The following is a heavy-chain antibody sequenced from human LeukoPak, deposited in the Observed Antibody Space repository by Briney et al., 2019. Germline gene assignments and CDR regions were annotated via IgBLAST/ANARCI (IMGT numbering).Heavy chain of an antibody. CDR2: IYLDDSDP. V-gene: IGHV5-51*01. CDR1: GYIFNSYW. D-gene: IGHD5-12*01. CDR3: ARRSFGSGRDIGWFDP. J-gene: IGHJ5*02. Sequence: GESLKISCKGSGYIFNSYWLGWVRQMPGKGLEWIGVIYLDDSDPRYSPSFQGQVPISADNPIRTPHLPWRSLKGSHTALYYCARRSFGSGRDIGWFDPGGQGTLVTVSA.